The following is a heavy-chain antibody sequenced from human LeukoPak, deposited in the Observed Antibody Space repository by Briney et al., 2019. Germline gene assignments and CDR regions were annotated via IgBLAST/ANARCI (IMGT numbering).Heavy chain of an antibody. J-gene: IGHJ3*02. CDR1: GGSISSYY. D-gene: IGHD2-2*01. CDR2: IYTSGST. CDR3: ARDYWGPYCSSTSCYAFDI. Sequence: NPSETLSLTCTVSGGSISSYYWSWIRQPAGKGLEWIGRIYTSGSTNYNPSLKSRVTMSVDTSKNQFSLKLSSVTAADTAVYYCARDYWGPYCSSTSCYAFDIWGQGTMVTVSS. V-gene: IGHV4-4*07.